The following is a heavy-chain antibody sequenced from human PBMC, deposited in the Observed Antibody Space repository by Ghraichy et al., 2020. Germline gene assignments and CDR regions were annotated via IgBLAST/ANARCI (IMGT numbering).Heavy chain of an antibody. CDR2: IYTSGST. CDR1: GGSISSYY. J-gene: IGHJ4*02. V-gene: IGHV4-4*09. D-gene: IGHD5-18*01. Sequence: SETLSLTCTVSGGSISSYYWSWIRQPPGKGLEWIGYIYTSGSTNYNPSLKSRVTISVDTSKNQFSLKLSSVTAADTAVYYCARGRDTAMVYYYFDYWGQGTLVTVSS. CDR3: ARGRDTAMVYYYFDY.